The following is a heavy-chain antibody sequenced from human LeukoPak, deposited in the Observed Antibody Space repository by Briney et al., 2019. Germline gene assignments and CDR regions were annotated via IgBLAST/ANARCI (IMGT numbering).Heavy chain of an antibody. J-gene: IGHJ5*02. CDR2: ISYDGSNK. CDR1: GFTFSSYA. D-gene: IGHD6-19*01. V-gene: IGHV3-30-3*01. CDR3: ARDRRQWLVDGWFDP. Sequence: PGRSLRLSCAASGFTFSSYAMHWVRQAPGKGLEWVAVISYDGSNKYYADSVKGRFTISRDNSKNTLYLQMNSLRAEDTAVYYCARDRRQWLVDGWFDPWGRGTLVTVSS.